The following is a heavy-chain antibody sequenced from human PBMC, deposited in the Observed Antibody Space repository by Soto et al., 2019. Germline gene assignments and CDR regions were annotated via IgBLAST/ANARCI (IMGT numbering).Heavy chain of an antibody. V-gene: IGHV1-2*02. Sequence: QVQLVQSGAEVKKAGASVKVSCKISGYTFTAYYIHWVRQAPGQGLEWLGWISPNSGGTNSAQKFQGRVTMTADTSITTAYLEVSRLMSDDTAVYYCARGPKTTNTWFIPDYWGQGTLVTVSS. D-gene: IGHD1-1*01. CDR3: ARGPKTTNTWFIPDY. CDR1: GYTFTAYY. CDR2: ISPNSGGT. J-gene: IGHJ4*02.